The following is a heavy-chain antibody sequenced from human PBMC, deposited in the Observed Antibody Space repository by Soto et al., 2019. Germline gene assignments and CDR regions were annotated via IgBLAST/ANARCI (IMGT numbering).Heavy chain of an antibody. Sequence: SENLSVTCTVSGGSISSFHWSWIRQPPGKGLEWIGYIYYSGSTNYNPSLKSRVTTSVDTSKNQFSLKLSSVTAADTAVYYCAGHSSSPYFFDYWGQGTLVTVSS. CDR3: AGHSSSPYFFDY. CDR1: GGSISSFH. CDR2: IYYSGST. J-gene: IGHJ4*02. D-gene: IGHD6-6*01. V-gene: IGHV4-59*08.